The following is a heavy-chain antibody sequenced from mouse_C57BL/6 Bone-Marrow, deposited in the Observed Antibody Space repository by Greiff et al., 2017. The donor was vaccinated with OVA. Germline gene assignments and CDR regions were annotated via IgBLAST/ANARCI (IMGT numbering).Heavy chain of an antibody. CDR3: AGAPNYYGSLDY. V-gene: IGHV12-3*01. CDR2: ITHSGET. J-gene: IGHJ2*01. D-gene: IGHD1-1*01. Sequence: LQESGPGLVKPSQSLFLTCSITGFPITSGYYWIWIRQSPGKPLEWMGYITHSGETFYNPSLQSPISITRETSKNQFFLQLNSVTTEDTAMYYCAGAPNYYGSLDYWGQGTTLTVSS. CDR1: GFPITSGYY.